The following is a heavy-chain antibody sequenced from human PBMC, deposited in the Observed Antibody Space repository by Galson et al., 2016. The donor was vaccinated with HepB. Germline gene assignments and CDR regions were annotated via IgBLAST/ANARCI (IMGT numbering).Heavy chain of an antibody. CDR1: GGSFSGYY. Sequence: SETLSLTCAVYGGSFSGYYWSWIRQPPGKGLEWIGEINHSGNTNYNPSLKSRVTLSFNTSKNQFSLKLSPVTAADAAVYYCARGPGPLYFDGSKRLEYWGQGTLVAVSS. D-gene: IGHD3-9*01. J-gene: IGHJ4*02. CDR2: INHSGNT. V-gene: IGHV4-34*01. CDR3: ARGPGPLYFDGSKRLEY.